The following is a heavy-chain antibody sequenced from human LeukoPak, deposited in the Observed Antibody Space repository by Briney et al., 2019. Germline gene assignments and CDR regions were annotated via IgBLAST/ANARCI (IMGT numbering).Heavy chain of an antibody. CDR2: INPNSGGT. V-gene: IGHV1-2*02. CDR3: ARDKRYYYDSSGLPADD. J-gene: IGHJ4*02. CDR1: GYTFTGYY. Sequence: ASVKVSCKDSGYTFTGYYMHWVRQAPGQGREWMGGINPNSGGTNYAQKFHGRVTMTRDTSISTAYMELSRLRSDDTAVYDCARDKRYYYDSSGLPADDWGQGALVTVAS. D-gene: IGHD3-22*01.